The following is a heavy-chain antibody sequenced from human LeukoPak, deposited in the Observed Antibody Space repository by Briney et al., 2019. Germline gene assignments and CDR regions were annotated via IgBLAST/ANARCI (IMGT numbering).Heavy chain of an antibody. Sequence: GRSLRLSCAASGFTFSSYAMHWVRQAPGKGLEWVAVISYDGSNKYYADSVKGRFTISRDNSKNTLYLQMNSLKTEDTAVYYCVRVHSVSWSGSYFDYWGQGTVVTVSS. V-gene: IGHV3-30-3*01. CDR2: ISYDGSNK. J-gene: IGHJ4*02. CDR3: VRVHSVSWSGSYFDY. CDR1: GFTFSSYA. D-gene: IGHD5/OR15-5a*01.